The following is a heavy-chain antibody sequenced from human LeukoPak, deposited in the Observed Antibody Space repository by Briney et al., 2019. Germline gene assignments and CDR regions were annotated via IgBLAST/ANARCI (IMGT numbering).Heavy chain of an antibody. Sequence: SETLSLTCDVSGYYISTDYYWGWIRQPPGKGLEWIASMYHSGSAYYNPSLKSRVTISVDTSKNQFSLKLNSVTAADTAVYYCARGGAVVAVYFGYWGQGTLVTVSS. D-gene: IGHD2-15*01. J-gene: IGHJ4*02. CDR1: GYYISTDYY. CDR2: MYHSGSA. CDR3: ARGGAVVAVYFGY. V-gene: IGHV4-38-2*01.